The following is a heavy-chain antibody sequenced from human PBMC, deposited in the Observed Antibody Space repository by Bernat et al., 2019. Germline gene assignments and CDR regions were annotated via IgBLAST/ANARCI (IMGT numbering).Heavy chain of an antibody. Sequence: EVQLVESGGGLAQPGGSLRLSCAASGFTLSSYEMKWVRQAPGKGLEWVSYISSSGSTTDYADSVKGRFTISRDNAENSLYLQMNSLRAEDTAIYYCERDSLGGGDCWDVWGQGTTVTVSS. CDR2: ISSSGSTT. D-gene: IGHD2-21*02. CDR3: ERDSLGGGDCWDV. J-gene: IGHJ6*02. CDR1: GFTLSSYE. V-gene: IGHV3-48*03.